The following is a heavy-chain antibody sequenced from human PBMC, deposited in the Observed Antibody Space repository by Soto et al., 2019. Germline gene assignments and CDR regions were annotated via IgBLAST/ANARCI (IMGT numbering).Heavy chain of an antibody. D-gene: IGHD1-7*01. CDR3: ARQGNWNWRDYYYMDV. J-gene: IGHJ6*03. CDR1: GGSISSGGYY. V-gene: IGHV4-61*05. CDR2: IYYSGST. Sequence: ASETLSLTYTVSGGSISSGGYYWGWIRQPPGKGLEWIGYIYYSGSTNYNPSLKSRVTISVDTSKNQFSLKLSSVTAADTAVYYCARQGNWNWRDYYYMDVWGKGTTVTVSS.